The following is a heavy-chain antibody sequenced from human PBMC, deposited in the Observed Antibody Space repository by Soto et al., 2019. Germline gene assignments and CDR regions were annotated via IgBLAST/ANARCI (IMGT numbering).Heavy chain of an antibody. CDR1: GYTFTSYG. CDR3: AGEGGLGGYLDY. CDR2: ISAYNGYT. J-gene: IGHJ4*02. D-gene: IGHD1-26*01. V-gene: IGHV1-18*04. Sequence: QVQLVQSGAEVKKPGASVKVSCKASGYTFTSYGISWVRQAPGQGLEWMGWISAYNGYTNYAQKLQGRVTMTTDTATSTGYTELRSVSSASTAMYYCAGEGGLGGYLDYWGQGTLVTVSS.